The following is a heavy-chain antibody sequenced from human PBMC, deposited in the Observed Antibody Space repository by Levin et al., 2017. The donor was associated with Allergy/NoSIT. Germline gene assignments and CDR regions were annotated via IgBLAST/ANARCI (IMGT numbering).Heavy chain of an antibody. D-gene: IGHD6-19*01. CDR1: GFTFSSYA. Sequence: GESLKISCAASGFTFSSYAMHWVRQAPGKGLEWVAVISHDGSKKYYVDSVKGRFTISRDNSKNTLYLQMNSLRAEDTAVYYCANLYSRGWTGFDYWGQGTLVTVSS. J-gene: IGHJ4*02. CDR2: ISHDGSKK. V-gene: IGHV3-30-3*01. CDR3: ANLYSRGWTGFDY.